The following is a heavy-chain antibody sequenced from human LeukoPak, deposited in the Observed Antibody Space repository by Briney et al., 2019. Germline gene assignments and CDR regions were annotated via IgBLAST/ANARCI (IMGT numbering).Heavy chain of an antibody. J-gene: IGHJ4*02. CDR2: ISSSSSCI. V-gene: IGHV3-21*01. CDR3: ARGSSSSGYYFDY. CDR1: GFTFSSYS. D-gene: IGHD6-6*01. Sequence: GGSLRLSCAASGFTFSSYSMNWVRQAPGKGLEWVSSISSSSSCIYYADSVKGRFTISRDNAKNSLYLQMNSLRAEDTAVYYCARGSSSSGYYFDYWGQGTLVTVSS.